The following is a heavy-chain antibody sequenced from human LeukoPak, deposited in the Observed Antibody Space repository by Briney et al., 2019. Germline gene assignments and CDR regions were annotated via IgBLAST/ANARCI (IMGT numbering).Heavy chain of an antibody. CDR2: IYSGGST. Sequence: GGSLRLSCAASGFTFDDYGMSWVRQAPGKGLEWVSVIYSGGSTYYADSVKGRFTISRDNSKNTLYLQMNSLRAEDTAVYYCARDKLVNGIDYWGQGTLVTVSS. CDR1: GFTFDDYG. J-gene: IGHJ4*02. V-gene: IGHV3-53*01. CDR3: ARDKLVNGIDY. D-gene: IGHD3-10*01.